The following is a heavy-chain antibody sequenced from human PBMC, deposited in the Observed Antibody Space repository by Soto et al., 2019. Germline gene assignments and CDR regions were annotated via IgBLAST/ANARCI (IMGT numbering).Heavy chain of an antibody. Sequence: SETLSLTCAVYGGSFSGYYWSWIRQPPGKGLEWIGEINHSGSTNYNPSLKSRVTKSVDTSKNQFSLKLSSVTAADTAVYYCARGRGDLRFLEWLPRDYYYYYYMDVWGKGTTVTVSS. D-gene: IGHD3-3*01. CDR3: ARGRGDLRFLEWLPRDYYYYYYMDV. CDR2: INHSGST. V-gene: IGHV4-34*01. J-gene: IGHJ6*03. CDR1: GGSFSGYY.